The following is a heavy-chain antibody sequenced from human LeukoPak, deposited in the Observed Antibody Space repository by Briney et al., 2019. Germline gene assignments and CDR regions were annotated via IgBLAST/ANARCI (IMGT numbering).Heavy chain of an antibody. CDR1: GFTFSSYG. CDR2: IWYDGSNK. J-gene: IGHJ6*02. Sequence: GRSLRLSCAASGFTFSSYGMHWVRQAPGKGLEWVAVIWYDGSNKYYADSVKGRFTISRDNSKNTLYLQMNSLRAEDTAVYYCATHYYYYGMDVWGQGTTVTVSS. CDR3: ATHYYYYGMDV. V-gene: IGHV3-33*01.